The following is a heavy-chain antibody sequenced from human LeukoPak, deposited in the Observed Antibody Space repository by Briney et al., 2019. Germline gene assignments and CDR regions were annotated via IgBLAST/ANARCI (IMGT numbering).Heavy chain of an antibody. CDR2: IKEDGSEK. CDR3: ARDSSSSSDFHY. CDR1: GFTFSTYW. Sequence: PGGSLRLSCAASGFTFSTYWMSWVRQAPGKGLEWVANIKEDGSEKYYGDSVKGRFTISRDNAKNSLYLQMNSLRAEDTAVYYCARDSSSSSDFHYWGQGTLVTVSS. D-gene: IGHD6-6*01. J-gene: IGHJ4*02. V-gene: IGHV3-7*01.